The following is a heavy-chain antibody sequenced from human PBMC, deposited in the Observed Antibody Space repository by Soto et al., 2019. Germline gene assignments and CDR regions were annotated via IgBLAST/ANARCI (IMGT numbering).Heavy chain of an antibody. CDR1: GFTFSSYW. D-gene: IGHD6-6*01. CDR2: IKQDGSEK. CDR3: ARAEYSSSSMLSP. J-gene: IGHJ5*02. Sequence: EVQLVESGGGLVQPGGSLRLSCAASGFTFSSYWMSWVRQAPGKGLEWVANIKQDGSEKYYVDSVKGRFTISRDNAKNSLYLQMNSLRAEDTAVYYWARAEYSSSSMLSPWVQGTLVTVSS. V-gene: IGHV3-7*01.